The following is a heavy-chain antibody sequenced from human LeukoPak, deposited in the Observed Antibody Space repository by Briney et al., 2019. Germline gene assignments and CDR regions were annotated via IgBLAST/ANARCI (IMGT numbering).Heavy chain of an antibody. V-gene: IGHV3-15*01. J-gene: IGHJ4*02. D-gene: IGHD3-10*01. CDR1: GFTFSNAW. Sequence: GGSLRLSCAVSGFTFSNAWMSWVRQAPGKGLEWVGRIKSKTDGGTTDYAAPVKGRFTISRDDSKNTLYLQMNSLKSEDTAVYYCTTQLLWFGELSYWGQGTLVTVSS. CDR2: IKSKTDGGTT. CDR3: TTQLLWFGELSY.